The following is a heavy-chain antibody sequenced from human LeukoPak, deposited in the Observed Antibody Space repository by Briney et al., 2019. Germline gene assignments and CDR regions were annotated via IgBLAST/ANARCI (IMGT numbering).Heavy chain of an antibody. CDR2: IYHSGNT. V-gene: IGHV4-38-2*02. CDR1: GYSISSGYY. CDR3: ARGSDIAARQD. Sequence: SETLSLTCTVSGYSISSGYYWGWIRQPPGKGLEWIGSIYHSGNTYYNPSLKSRVTISVDTSKIQFSLKLSSVTAADTAVYYCARGSDIAARQDWGQGTLVTVSS. D-gene: IGHD6-13*01. J-gene: IGHJ4*02.